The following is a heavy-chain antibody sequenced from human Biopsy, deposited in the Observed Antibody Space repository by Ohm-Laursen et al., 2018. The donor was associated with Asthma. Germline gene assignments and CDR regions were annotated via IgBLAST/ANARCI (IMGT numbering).Heavy chain of an antibody. V-gene: IGHV1-69*01. CDR3: ARGYSGSDRIVYYYSGMEV. CDR1: GGSFSNFA. J-gene: IGHJ6*02. D-gene: IGHD5-12*01. Sequence: GSSVKVSCKAFGGSFSNFAISWVRQAPRQGLEWMGGLIPDLGSADYAQMFEGRVTITADESTSTGYMELSSLRSEDTAVYYCARGYSGSDRIVYYYSGMEVWGQGTTVTVSS. CDR2: LIPDLGSA.